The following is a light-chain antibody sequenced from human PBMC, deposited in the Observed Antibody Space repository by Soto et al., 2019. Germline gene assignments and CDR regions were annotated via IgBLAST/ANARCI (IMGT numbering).Light chain of an antibody. V-gene: IGKV1-39*01. CDR2: AAS. J-gene: IGKJ1*01. CDR3: QQYNSYSPT. Sequence: DIQMTQSPSSLSASVGDRVTITCRASQSISSYLNWYQQKPGKAPKLLIYAASSLQSGVPSRFSGSGSGTDFTLTISSLQPEDFATYYCQQYNSYSPTFGKGTKV. CDR1: QSISSY.